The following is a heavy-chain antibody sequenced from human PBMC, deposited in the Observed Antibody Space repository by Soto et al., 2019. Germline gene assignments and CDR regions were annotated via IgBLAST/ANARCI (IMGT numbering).Heavy chain of an antibody. CDR1: GYTFSNYY. Sequence: QVQLVQSGAEVKKPGASVKVSCKASGYTFSNYYMHWVRQAPGQGLEWMGIINPSGGSTSYGQKFQGRVTMTRDTSTSTVYLELSPLRSEDTAVYYCARDRDGYNGAFDYWGQGTLVTVSS. CDR2: INPSGGST. CDR3: ARDRDGYNGAFDY. J-gene: IGHJ4*02. V-gene: IGHV1-46*01. D-gene: IGHD5-12*01.